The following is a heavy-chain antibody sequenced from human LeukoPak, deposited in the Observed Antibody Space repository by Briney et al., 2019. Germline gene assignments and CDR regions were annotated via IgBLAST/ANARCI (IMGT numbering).Heavy chain of an antibody. CDR2: IYYSGNT. CDR1: GASISSYY. J-gene: IGHJ4*02. V-gene: IGHV4-59*01. D-gene: IGHD2-21*02. Sequence: SETLSLTCTVSGASISSYYWSWIRQSPGKGLEWIGYIYYSGNTNYNPSLKGRVTISVDSSKNQFSLRLSSVTAADTAVYYCARVAVSAREYFDYWGQGTLVTVSS. CDR3: ARVAVSAREYFDY.